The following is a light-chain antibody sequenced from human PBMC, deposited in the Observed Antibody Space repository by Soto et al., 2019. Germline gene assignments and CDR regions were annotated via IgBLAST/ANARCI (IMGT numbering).Light chain of an antibody. CDR1: QSLSDN. J-gene: IGKJ1*01. CDR2: RAS. Sequence: EIVMTQSPATLAGSPGETVTLYCRASQSLSDNLAWYQQKPGQAPRLLIFRASTRATGVPARFSGRGSGTEFTLTISGLQSEDFADYYCQQYSKWPPWTFGPGAKVEIK. CDR3: QQYSKWPPWT. V-gene: IGKV3-15*01.